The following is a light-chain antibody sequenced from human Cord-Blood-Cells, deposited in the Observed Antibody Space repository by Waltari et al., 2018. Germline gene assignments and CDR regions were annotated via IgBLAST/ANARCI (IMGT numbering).Light chain of an antibody. CDR2: GAS. V-gene: IGKV3-20*01. CDR1: QSVSSSY. J-gene: IGKJ3*01. Sequence: EIVLTQSPGTLSLSPGERATLSCRASQSVSSSYLAWYQQKPGQAPRLLIYGASSRATGIPDRCSGSGSGTDFTLTISRREPEDLAVYYCQQYGSSFTFGPGTKVDIK. CDR3: QQYGSSFT.